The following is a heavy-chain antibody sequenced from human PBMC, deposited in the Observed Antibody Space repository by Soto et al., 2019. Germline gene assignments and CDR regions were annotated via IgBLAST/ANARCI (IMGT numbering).Heavy chain of an antibody. D-gene: IGHD1-1*01. J-gene: IGHJ4*02. CDR3: TRELYLEEPFDY. Sequence: GGSLRLSCTTSGFTFSTYGMHWVRQAPGKGLEWVGVIWYDGSSQYYAPSVKGRFTISRDNSKNTLYLQMNSLRAEDTAIYYCTRELYLEEPFDYWGQGTLVTVSS. CDR2: IWYDGSSQ. V-gene: IGHV3-33*01. CDR1: GFTFSTYG.